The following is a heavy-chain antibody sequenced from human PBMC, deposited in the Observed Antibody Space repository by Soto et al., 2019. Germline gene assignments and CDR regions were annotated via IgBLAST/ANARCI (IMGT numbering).Heavy chain of an antibody. V-gene: IGHV1-8*01. CDR2: INPSSGNT. CDR3: ARECILFSGVIVFYGMDV. J-gene: IGHJ6*02. D-gene: IGHD3-3*01. Sequence: QVQLVQSGAEEKKPGASVKVSCKASGYSFTRHDINWVRQAPGQGLEWMGWINPSSGNTGYAQRFLGRLTMTTDTSTSTAYMGLSGLKSEDTAIYYCARECILFSGVIVFYGMDVWGQGTTVTVPS. CDR1: GYSFTRHD.